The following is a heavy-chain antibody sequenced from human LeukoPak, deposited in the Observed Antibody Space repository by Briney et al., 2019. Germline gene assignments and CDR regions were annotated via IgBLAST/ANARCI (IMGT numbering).Heavy chain of an antibody. Sequence: PGGSLRLSCAASGFTFSTSGMHWVRQAPGKGLEWVAFIRYDGSNIHYPDFVKGRFSISRDNFKNTLYLQMNSLRAEDTAIYYCAKDYPSAVGSSPFEYWGQGTLVTVSS. CDR2: IRYDGSNI. CDR1: GFTFSTSG. CDR3: AKDYPSAVGSSPFEY. D-gene: IGHD1-26*01. V-gene: IGHV3-30*02. J-gene: IGHJ4*02.